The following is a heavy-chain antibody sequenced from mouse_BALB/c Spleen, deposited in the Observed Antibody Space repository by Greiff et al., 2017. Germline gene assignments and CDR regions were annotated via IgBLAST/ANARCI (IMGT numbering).Heavy chain of an antibody. CDR3: TRGEGNYGSY. Sequence: VQLQQPGAELVRPGASVKLSCKASGYTFTSYWINWVKQRPGQGLEWIGNIYPSDSYTNYNQKFKDKATLTVDKSSSTAYMQLSSPTSEDSAVYYCTRGEGNYGSYWGQGTLVTVSA. D-gene: IGHD2-1*01. J-gene: IGHJ3*01. CDR1: GYTFTSYW. V-gene: IGHV1-69*02. CDR2: IYPSDSYT.